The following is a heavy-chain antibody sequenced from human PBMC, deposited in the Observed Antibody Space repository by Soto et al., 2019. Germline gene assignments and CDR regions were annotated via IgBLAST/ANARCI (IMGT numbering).Heavy chain of an antibody. D-gene: IGHD1-1*01. CDR1: GDSVSSNTAD. J-gene: IGHJ4*02. Sequence: QVQLQQSGPGLVKSSQTLSLTCAISGDSVSSNTADWTWIRQSPSRGLEWLGRTYFRSKWWNDYALSVKSRITINPDTSKNQFSLQLNSVTPEDTAVYYCARARFWAGSLRFDYWGQGTLVTVSS. CDR3: ARARFWAGSLRFDY. CDR2: TYFRSKWWN. V-gene: IGHV6-1*01.